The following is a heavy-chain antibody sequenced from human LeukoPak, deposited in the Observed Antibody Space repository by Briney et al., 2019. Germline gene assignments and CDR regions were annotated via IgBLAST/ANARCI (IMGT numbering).Heavy chain of an antibody. V-gene: IGHV4-61*01. CDR1: GGSVSSGSYY. CDR3: ARVNWNDAFDY. J-gene: IGHJ4*02. CDR2: TYYSGST. D-gene: IGHD1-20*01. Sequence: PSETLSLTCTVSGGSVSSGSYYWSWIRQPPGKGLEWIGYTYYSGSTNYNPSLKSRVTISVDTSKNQFSLKLSSVTAADTAVYYCARVNWNDAFDYWGQGTLVTVSS.